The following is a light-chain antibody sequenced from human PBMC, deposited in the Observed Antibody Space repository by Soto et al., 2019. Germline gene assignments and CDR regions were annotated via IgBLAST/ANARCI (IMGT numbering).Light chain of an antibody. CDR1: QSVSSSY. V-gene: IGKV3-20*01. J-gene: IGKJ2*01. CDR2: GAS. CDR3: QQYGRSYT. Sequence: EIVLTQSPGTLSLSPGERATPSCRASQSVSSSYLAWYQQKPGQAPRLLIYGASSRATGIPDRFSGSGSGTDFTLTISRLEPEDFAVYYCQQYGRSYTFGQGTKLEIK.